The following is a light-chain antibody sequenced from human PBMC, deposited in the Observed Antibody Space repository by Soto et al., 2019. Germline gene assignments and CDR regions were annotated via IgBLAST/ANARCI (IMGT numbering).Light chain of an antibody. CDR1: QYINRY. Sequence: DIQMTQSPSTLSASVGDRVTITCRASQYINRYINWYQRKPGKAPRVLISAASNLESGVPSRFSGSGAGTDFTLTISCLQPEDFATYICQQSYSSPYTFVPGTTVESN. CDR2: AAS. V-gene: IGKV1-39*01. J-gene: IGKJ3*01. CDR3: QQSYSSPYT.